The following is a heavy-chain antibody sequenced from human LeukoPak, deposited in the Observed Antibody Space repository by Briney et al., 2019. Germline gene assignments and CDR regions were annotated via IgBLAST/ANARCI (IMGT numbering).Heavy chain of an antibody. V-gene: IGHV4-39*01. CDR1: GGSISSSSYY. D-gene: IGHD1-7*01. J-gene: IGHJ6*03. Sequence: PSETLSLTCTVSGGSISSSSYYWGWIRQPPGKGLEWIGSIYYSGSTYYNPSLKSRVTISVDTSKNQFSLKLSSVTVANTAVYYCARLGWNYVNYYYYYYMDVWGKGTTVTVSS. CDR3: ARLGWNYVNYYYYYYMDV. CDR2: IYYSGST.